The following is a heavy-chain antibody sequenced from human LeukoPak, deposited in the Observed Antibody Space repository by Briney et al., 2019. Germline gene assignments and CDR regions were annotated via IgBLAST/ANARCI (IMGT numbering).Heavy chain of an antibody. Sequence: TSETLSLTCAVYGGSFSGYYWSWIRQPPGKGLEWIGEINHSGSTNYNPSLKSRVTISVDTSKNQFSLKLSSVTATDTAMYYCARHGWDYPSGTYYTLDPWGQGTLVTVSS. J-gene: IGHJ5*02. V-gene: IGHV4-34*01. D-gene: IGHD3-10*01. CDR1: GGSFSGYY. CDR3: ARHGWDYPSGTYYTLDP. CDR2: INHSGST.